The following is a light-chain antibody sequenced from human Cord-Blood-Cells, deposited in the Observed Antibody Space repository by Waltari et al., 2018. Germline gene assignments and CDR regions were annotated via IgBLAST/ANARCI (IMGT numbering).Light chain of an antibody. CDR2: DVS. CDR3: SSYTSSSTLV. V-gene: IGLV2-14*01. Sequence: QSALTQSASVSESPGQSITISCTGTSSDVGGYNYVSWYQQHPGKAPKLMIYDVSNRPFGVSNRFSGSKSGNTAPLTISWLPAEDEADYYCSSYTSSSTLVFGGGTKLTVL. CDR1: SSDVGGYNY. J-gene: IGLJ2*01.